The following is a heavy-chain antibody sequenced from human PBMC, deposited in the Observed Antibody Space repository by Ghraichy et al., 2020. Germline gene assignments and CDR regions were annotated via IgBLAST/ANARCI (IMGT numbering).Heavy chain of an antibody. J-gene: IGHJ4*02. V-gene: IGHV3-74*01. Sequence: GGSLRLSCAASGFSLSNYWIHWVRQTPGKGLVWVSRIDDDGSGTSYADSVRGRFTISRDNARNTVYLQMNSLRAEDTAVYYCATPQLTPPDYWGQGTLVTVSS. CDR1: GFSLSNYW. D-gene: IGHD1-1*01. CDR2: IDDDGSGT. CDR3: ATPQLTPPDY.